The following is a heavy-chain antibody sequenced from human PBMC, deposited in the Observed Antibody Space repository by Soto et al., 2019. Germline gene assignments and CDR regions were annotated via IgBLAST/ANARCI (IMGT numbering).Heavy chain of an antibody. D-gene: IGHD3-9*01. CDR3: SKGCYYDILADSYYNYGLDV. J-gene: IGHJ6*02. CDR1: GGTFSSYA. V-gene: IGHV1-69*13. CDR2: IIPIFGTA. Sequence: ASVKVSCKASGGTFSSYAISWVRQAPGQGLEWMGGIIPIFGTANYAQKFQGRVTINADETTSTAYMELSSLRSEDTAVYYCSKGCYYDILADSYYNYGLDVWGQGTPVTVSS.